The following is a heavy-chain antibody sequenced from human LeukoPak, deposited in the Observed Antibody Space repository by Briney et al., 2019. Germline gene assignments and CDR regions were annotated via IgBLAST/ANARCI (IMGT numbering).Heavy chain of an antibody. Sequence: SETLSLTCTVSGGSISSHYWSWIRQPPGKGLGWIGYIYYSGSTNYNPSLKSRVTISVDTSKNQFSLKLSSVTAADTAVYYCARVKSRYGSGIHWFDPWGQGTLVTVSS. CDR2: IYYSGST. J-gene: IGHJ5*02. CDR1: GGSISSHY. CDR3: ARVKSRYGSGIHWFDP. V-gene: IGHV4-59*11. D-gene: IGHD3-10*01.